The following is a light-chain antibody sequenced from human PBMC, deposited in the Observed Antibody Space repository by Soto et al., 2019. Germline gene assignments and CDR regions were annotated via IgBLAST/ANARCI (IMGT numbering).Light chain of an antibody. J-gene: IGKJ4*01. Sequence: EIVMTQSPATLSVSPVERATLSGMASQSIGSYLAWYQQKPGQAPRLLIYGASTRATGIPARFTGSGSGTDFTLTISSLEPEDFAVYYCQQRNDWPLTFGGGTKVDIK. CDR3: QQRNDWPLT. CDR2: GAS. CDR1: QSIGSY. V-gene: IGKV3-15*01.